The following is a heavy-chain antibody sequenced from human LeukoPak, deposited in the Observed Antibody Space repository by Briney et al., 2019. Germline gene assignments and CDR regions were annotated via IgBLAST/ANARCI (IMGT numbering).Heavy chain of an antibody. CDR2: IYYSGST. V-gene: IGHV4-39*01. Sequence: SETLSLTCTVSAGSISSSSHHWGWIRQSPGKGLEWIGSIYYSGSTYYNPSLKSRVTISVDTSKNQFSLKLSSVTAADTAVYYCARQGPPVVVTAGYYYGMDVWGQGTTVTVSS. CDR3: ARQGPPVVVTAGYYYGMDV. D-gene: IGHD2-21*02. CDR1: AGSISSSSHH. J-gene: IGHJ6*02.